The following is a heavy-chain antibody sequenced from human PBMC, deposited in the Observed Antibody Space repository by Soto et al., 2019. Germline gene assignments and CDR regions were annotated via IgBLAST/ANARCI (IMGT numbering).Heavy chain of an antibody. D-gene: IGHD2-15*01. J-gene: IGHJ5*02. CDR2: VHYIGNT. CDR1: GYSISRGYH. CDR3: ARQERVVAEGRLFDP. V-gene: IGHV4-38-2*02. Sequence: SETLSRTCTVSGYSISRGYHWAWIRQPPGKGLEWLGSVHYIGNTYYNPSLKSRLTISVDKSKNQFSLNLSSVTAADTAVYYCARQERVVAEGRLFDPWGQGALVTVSS.